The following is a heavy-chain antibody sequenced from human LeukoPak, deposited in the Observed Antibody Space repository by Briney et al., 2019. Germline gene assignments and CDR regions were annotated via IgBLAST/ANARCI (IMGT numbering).Heavy chain of an antibody. J-gene: IGHJ6*03. CDR3: ARCGVVPAGYYYYMDV. Sequence: ASVKVSCKASGYTFTSYDINWVRQATRQGLEWMGWMNPNSGNTGYAQKFQGRVTITRNTSISTAYMELSSLRSEDTAVYYCARCGVVPAGYYYYMDVWGKGTTVAVSS. D-gene: IGHD2-2*01. V-gene: IGHV1-8*03. CDR1: GYTFTSYD. CDR2: MNPNSGNT.